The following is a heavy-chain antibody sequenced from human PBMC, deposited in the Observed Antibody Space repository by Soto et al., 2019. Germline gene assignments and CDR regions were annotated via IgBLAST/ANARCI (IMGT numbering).Heavy chain of an antibody. V-gene: IGHV4-39*01. CDR1: GGSISSSNYY. J-gene: IGHJ4*02. CDR2: RRYSGST. Sequence: SETLSLTCSVSGGSISSSNYYWGWIRQPPGKGLEWIGSRRYSGSTFYNPSLRSRVTMSVDTSKNHFSLNLSSVTAADTAVYYCARHVPDTTTRTYSFDSWGQGTLVTVSS. D-gene: IGHD5-18*01. CDR3: ARHVPDTTTRTYSFDS.